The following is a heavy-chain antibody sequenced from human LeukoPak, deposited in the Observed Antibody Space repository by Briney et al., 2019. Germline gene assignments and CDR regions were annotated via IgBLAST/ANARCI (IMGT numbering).Heavy chain of an antibody. V-gene: IGHV3-7*01. CDR1: GFTVSSNY. J-gene: IGHJ4*02. Sequence: GGSLRLSCAASGFTVSSNYMSWVRQAPGKGLEWVANINQDGSERHYVDSVKGRFTISRDEGRNSLYLQMNSLRAEDTAVYYCARARGEAIFGVIINWGQGTLVTVSS. CDR2: INQDGSER. D-gene: IGHD3-3*01. CDR3: ARARGEAIFGVIIN.